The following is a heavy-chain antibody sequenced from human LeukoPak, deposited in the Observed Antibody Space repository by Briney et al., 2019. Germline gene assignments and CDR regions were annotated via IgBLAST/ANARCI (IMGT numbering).Heavy chain of an antibody. CDR2: ISSSSSYR. CDR1: GGSISSSS. V-gene: IGHV3-21*04. D-gene: IGHD6-19*01. Sequence: ETLSLTCTVSGGSISSSSYYWGWIRQPPGKGLEWVSSISSSSSYRYYADSVKGRFTISRDNAKNSLYLQMNSLRAEDTAVYYCARSYGYSSGWYGAYYFDYWGQGTLVTVSS. J-gene: IGHJ4*02. CDR3: ARSYGYSSGWYGAYYFDY.